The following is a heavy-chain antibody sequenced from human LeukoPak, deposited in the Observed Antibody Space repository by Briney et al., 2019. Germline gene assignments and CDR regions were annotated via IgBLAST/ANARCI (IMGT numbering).Heavy chain of an antibody. D-gene: IGHD3-22*01. Sequence: SETLSLTCTVSGGSISSYYWSWIRQPAGKGLEWIGRIYISGSTNYNPSLKSRVTMSVDTSKNQFSLKLSSVTAADTAVYYCARAGYYYDSSGYFDYWGQGTLVTVSS. V-gene: IGHV4-4*07. CDR3: ARAGYYYDSSGYFDY. J-gene: IGHJ4*02. CDR1: GGSISSYY. CDR2: IYISGST.